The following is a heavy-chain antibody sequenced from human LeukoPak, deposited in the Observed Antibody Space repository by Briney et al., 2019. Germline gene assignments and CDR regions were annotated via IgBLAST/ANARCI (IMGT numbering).Heavy chain of an antibody. V-gene: IGHV3-13*01. J-gene: IGHJ4*02. CDR3: ASLWFGEPEDDY. D-gene: IGHD3-10*01. CDR2: IGTAGEI. CDR1: GFTFRSYD. Sequence: GGSLRLSCAASGFTFRSYDMHWVRQATGKGLEWVSGIGTAGEIYYPGSVKGRFTISRENAKNSLYLQMNSLRAGDTAVYYCASLWFGEPEDDYWGQGTLVTVSS.